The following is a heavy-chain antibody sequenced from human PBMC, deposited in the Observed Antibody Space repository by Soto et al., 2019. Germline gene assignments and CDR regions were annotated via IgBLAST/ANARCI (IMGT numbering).Heavy chain of an antibody. J-gene: IGHJ6*02. Sequence: SQTLTLTCAISGDSVSSNSAAWNWIRQSPSRGLEWLGRTYYRSKWYNDYAVSVKSRITINPETSKNQFSLQLNSVTPEDTAVYCWARGPPETGTTYYYYGMDVWGQGTTVTVSS. CDR2: TYYRSKWYN. D-gene: IGHD1-1*01. V-gene: IGHV6-1*01. CDR1: GDSVSSNSAA. CDR3: ARGPPETGTTYYYYGMDV.